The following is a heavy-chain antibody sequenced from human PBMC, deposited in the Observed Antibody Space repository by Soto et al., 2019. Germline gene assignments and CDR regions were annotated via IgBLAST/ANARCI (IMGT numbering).Heavy chain of an antibody. J-gene: IGHJ4*02. Sequence: GGSLRLSCAASEFTFSDYYMSWIRQAPGKGLEWVSYLSSSGNTIYYADSVKGRFTISRDNAKNSLYLQMNSLRAEDTAVYYCARAAPIAVADHFDYWGQGTLVTVSS. CDR2: LSSSGNTI. CDR3: ARAAPIAVADHFDY. V-gene: IGHV3-11*01. CDR1: EFTFSDYY. D-gene: IGHD6-19*01.